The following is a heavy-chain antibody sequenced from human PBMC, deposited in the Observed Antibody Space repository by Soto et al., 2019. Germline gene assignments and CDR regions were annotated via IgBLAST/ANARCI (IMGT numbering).Heavy chain of an antibody. CDR1: GYSFTSYW. D-gene: IGHD2-2*01. CDR2: IYPGDSDT. Sequence: ESLKISCKGSGYSFTSYWIGWVRQMPGKGLEWMGIIYPGDSDTRYSPSFQGQVTISADKSISTAYLQWSSLKASDTAMYYCARTWWDIVVVPAAMETFSHWFDPWGQGILVTVS. CDR3: ARTWWDIVVVPAAMETFSHWFDP. V-gene: IGHV5-51*01. J-gene: IGHJ5*02.